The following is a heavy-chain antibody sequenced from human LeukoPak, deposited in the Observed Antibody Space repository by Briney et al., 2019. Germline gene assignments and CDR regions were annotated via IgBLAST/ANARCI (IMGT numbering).Heavy chain of an antibody. CDR3: ARAGIVVVPAAANWFDP. J-gene: IGHJ5*02. CDR2: ISSSGSTI. CDR1: GFTFSDYY. Sequence: GGSLRLSCAASGFTFSDYYMSWIRQAPGKGLEWVSYISSSGSTIYYADSVKGRFTISRDNAKNSLYLQMNSLRAEDTAVYYCARAGIVVVPAAANWFDPWGQGTLVTVSS. D-gene: IGHD2-2*01. V-gene: IGHV3-11*01.